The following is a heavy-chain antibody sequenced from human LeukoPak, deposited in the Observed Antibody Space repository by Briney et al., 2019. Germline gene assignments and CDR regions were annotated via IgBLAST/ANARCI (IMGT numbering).Heavy chain of an antibody. D-gene: IGHD6-19*01. V-gene: IGHV1-2*02. J-gene: IGHJ5*02. CDR3: ARGLAQQWLVLGHHNWFDP. CDR2: INPNSGGT. Sequence: ASVKVSCKASGYTFTGYYMHWVRQAPGQGLEWMGWINPNSGGTNYAQKFQGRVTMTRDTSISTAYMELSRLRSDDTAVYYCARGLAQQWLVLGHHNWFDPWGQGTLVTVSS. CDR1: GYTFTGYY.